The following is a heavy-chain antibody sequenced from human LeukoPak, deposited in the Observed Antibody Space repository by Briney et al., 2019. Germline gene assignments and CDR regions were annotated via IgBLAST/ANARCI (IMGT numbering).Heavy chain of an antibody. J-gene: IGHJ4*02. CDR2: ISSSSSYI. CDR1: GFTFSSYS. CDR3: ARDWHSGYDFDY. D-gene: IGHD5-12*01. V-gene: IGHV3-21*01. Sequence: VKPGGSLRLSCAASGFTFSSYSMHWVRQAPGKGLEWVSSISSSSSYIYYADSVKGRFTISRDSAKNSLYLQMNSLRAEDTAVYYCARDWHSGYDFDYWGQGTLVTVSS.